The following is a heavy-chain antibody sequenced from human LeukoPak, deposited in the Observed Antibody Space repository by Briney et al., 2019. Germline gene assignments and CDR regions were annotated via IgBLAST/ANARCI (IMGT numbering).Heavy chain of an antibody. CDR1: GGSISSYY. CDR3: ARGRPNYDYVWGSYRFFDY. CDR2: IYYSGST. Sequence: SETLSLTCTVSGGSISSYYWSWIRQPPGKGLEWIGYIYYSGSTNYNPSLKSRVTISVDTSKNQFSLKLSSVTAADTAVYYCARGRPNYDYVWGSYRFFDYWGQGTLVTVSS. D-gene: IGHD3-16*02. V-gene: IGHV4-59*01. J-gene: IGHJ4*02.